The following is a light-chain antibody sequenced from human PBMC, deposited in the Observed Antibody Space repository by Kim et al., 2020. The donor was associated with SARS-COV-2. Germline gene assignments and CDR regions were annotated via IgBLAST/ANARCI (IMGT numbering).Light chain of an antibody. J-gene: IGKJ2*03. CDR2: DAS. Sequence: DIQVTQSPSTLSVSVGDRVTITCRASQSISNWLAWYQQKPGKAPTLLIYDASTLQSGVPSRFSGSGSGTEFTLTISSLQADDFATYHCQQYNSYYSFGQGTKLEIK. CDR3: QQYNSYYS. V-gene: IGKV1-5*01. CDR1: QSISNW.